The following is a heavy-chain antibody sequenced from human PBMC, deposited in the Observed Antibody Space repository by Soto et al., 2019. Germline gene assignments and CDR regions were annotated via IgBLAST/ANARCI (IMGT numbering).Heavy chain of an antibody. Sequence: QITLKESGPTLVKPTQTLTLTCTFSGFSLSTSGVGVGWIRQPPGKALEWLALIYWDDDKRYSPSLKSRLTITKDTSKNQVALTTTNTDSVHTATYYCAHSGEHYGDYDSDAFEIWVQGTMFTVTS. J-gene: IGHJ3*02. CDR1: GFSLSTSGVG. CDR2: IYWDDDK. CDR3: AHSGEHYGDYDSDAFEI. V-gene: IGHV2-5*02. D-gene: IGHD4-17*01.